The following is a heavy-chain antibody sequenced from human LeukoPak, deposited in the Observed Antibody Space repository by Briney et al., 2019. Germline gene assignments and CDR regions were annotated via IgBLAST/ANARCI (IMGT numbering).Heavy chain of an antibody. CDR1: GYTFTSYD. J-gene: IGHJ6*03. D-gene: IGHD6-19*01. V-gene: IGHV1-8*03. Sequence: ASVKVSCKASGYTFTSYDINWVRQATGQGLEWMGWMNPNSGNTGYAQKFQGRVTITRNTSISTAYMELNSLRAEDTAVYYCARGWQWLVYYYMDVWGKGTTVTVSS. CDR3: ARGWQWLVYYYMDV. CDR2: MNPNSGNT.